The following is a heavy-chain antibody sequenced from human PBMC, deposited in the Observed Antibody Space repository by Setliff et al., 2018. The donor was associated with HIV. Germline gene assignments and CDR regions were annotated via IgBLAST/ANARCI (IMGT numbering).Heavy chain of an antibody. Sequence: PGGSLRLSCAASGFTFSSFGMHWVRQAPGKGLEWVAVIWYDGTNKNYADSVKGQFTISRDNAKNMVYLQMDSLRKEDTAIYYCAKADDGAAAGPAPWGQGTLVTVSS. V-gene: IGHV3-33*06. D-gene: IGHD6-13*01. CDR3: AKADDGAAAGPAP. J-gene: IGHJ5*02. CDR1: GFTFSSFG. CDR2: IWYDGTNK.